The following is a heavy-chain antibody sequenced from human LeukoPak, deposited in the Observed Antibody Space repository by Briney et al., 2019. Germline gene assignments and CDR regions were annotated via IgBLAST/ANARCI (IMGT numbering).Heavy chain of an antibody. CDR2: MNPNSDNT. V-gene: IGHV1-8*02. J-gene: IGHJ4*02. CDR3: ARGHDWLLYPYFDY. CDR1: GYTFTGYC. Sequence: GASVKVSCKASGYTFTGYCMHWVRQATGRGLEWMGWMNPNSDNTGYAQKFQGRVTMTGNTSISTAYMELSSLRSEDTAVYYCARGHDWLLYPYFDYWGQGTLVTVSS. D-gene: IGHD3/OR15-3a*01.